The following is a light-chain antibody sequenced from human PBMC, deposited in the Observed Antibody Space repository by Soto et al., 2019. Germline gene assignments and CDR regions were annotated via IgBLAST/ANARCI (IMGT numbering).Light chain of an antibody. CDR3: QQRNNWPRST. CDR2: DAS. Sequence: EIVMTQSPATLSLSPGDTATLTCRASQSISNYLAWYQQKPGQAPRLLIYDASNRATGIPPRFSGSGSGTEFSLIISSLEPEDFAVSYCQQRNNWPRSTFGQGTRLEIK. J-gene: IGKJ5*01. V-gene: IGKV3-11*01. CDR1: QSISNY.